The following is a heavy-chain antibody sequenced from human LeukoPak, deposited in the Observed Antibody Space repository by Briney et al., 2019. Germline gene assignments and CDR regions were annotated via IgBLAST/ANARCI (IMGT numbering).Heavy chain of an antibody. CDR3: ARDWAYKIDY. CDR1: GVTLSSYV. Sequence: GGALRLSCETAGVTLSSYVIHWVRGTPGKGVGWVSRVSIGGFISYAESVQGRFTISRDNAKNTLILQMNSQRAEYTAVYDCARDWAYKIDYWGRGTLVTVSS. V-gene: IGHV3-74*01. J-gene: IGHJ4*02. D-gene: IGHD5-24*01. CDR2: VSIGGFI.